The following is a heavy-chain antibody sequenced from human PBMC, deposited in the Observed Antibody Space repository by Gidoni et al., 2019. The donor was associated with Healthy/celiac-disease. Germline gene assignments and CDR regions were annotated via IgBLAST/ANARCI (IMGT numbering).Heavy chain of an antibody. CDR2: INAGNGKT. D-gene: IGHD4-17*01. J-gene: IGHJ6*02. CDR1: GYTFTSYA. Sequence: QVHLVQSGAEVKKPGASVKVSCKASGYTFTSYAMHWVRQAPGQRLEWMGWINAGNGKTKYSQKFQGRVTITRDTSASTAYMEPSSLRSEDTAVYYCARDDGDYSYYYYYGMDVWGQGTTVTVSS. V-gene: IGHV1-3*01. CDR3: ARDDGDYSYYYYYGMDV.